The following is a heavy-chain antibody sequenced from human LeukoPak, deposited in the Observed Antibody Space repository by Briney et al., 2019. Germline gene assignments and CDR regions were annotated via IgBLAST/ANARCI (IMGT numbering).Heavy chain of an antibody. D-gene: IGHD3-22*01. CDR1: GYSISSGYY. Sequence: SETLSLTCGVSGYSISSGYYWGWIRQPPGKGLEWIGNIYHSGNTNYNPPLKSRVTISVDTSKNQFSLKLTSVTAADTAVYYCARSYYDISGDADSLEYWGQGTLVTVSS. J-gene: IGHJ4*02. CDR2: IYHSGNT. CDR3: ARSYYDISGDADSLEY. V-gene: IGHV4-38-2*01.